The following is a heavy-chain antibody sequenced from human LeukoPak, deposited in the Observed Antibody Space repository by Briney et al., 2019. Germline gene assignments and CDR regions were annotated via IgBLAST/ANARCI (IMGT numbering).Heavy chain of an antibody. V-gene: IGHV3-23*01. CDR3: AKRGVVIRVILVGFHKEAYYFES. CDR1: GITLNNYG. CDR2: ISDSGGST. Sequence: GGSLRLSCAVSGITLNNYGMTWVRQAPGKGLEWVAGISDSGGSTKYADSVKGRFTISRDNPKNTLYLQMNSLRAEDTAVYFCAKRGVVIRVILVGFHKEAYYFESWGQGALVTVS. D-gene: IGHD3/OR15-3a*01. J-gene: IGHJ4*02.